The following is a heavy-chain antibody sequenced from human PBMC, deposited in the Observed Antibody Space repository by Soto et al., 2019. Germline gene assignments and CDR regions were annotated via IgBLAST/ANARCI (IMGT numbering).Heavy chain of an antibody. J-gene: IGHJ4*02. CDR3: ARDPWAADY. V-gene: IGHV3-66*01. CDR2: FYSGGST. CDR1: GFTVSTKY. D-gene: IGHD3-16*01. Sequence: EVQLVESGGGLVQPGGSLRLSCAASGFTVSTKYMSWVRQAPVTGLEWVSVFYSGGSTFYADSVRGRFTISRDNSKNTVNLQMNSLRAEDTSVYYCARDPWAADYWGQGTLVTDSS.